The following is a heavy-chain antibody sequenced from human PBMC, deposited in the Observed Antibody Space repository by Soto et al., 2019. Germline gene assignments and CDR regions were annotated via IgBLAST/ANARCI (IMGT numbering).Heavy chain of an antibody. CDR1: GFAFDDYV. J-gene: IGHJ5*02. V-gene: IGHV3-9*01. CDR3: AKGGSAALIAPSGRDNWFDP. CDR2: ITWNGGTI. D-gene: IGHD6-13*01. Sequence: HPGGSLRLSCAASGFAFDDYVMHWVRQPPGRGLEWVSGITWNGGTIRYVDSVKGRFTISRDNAENSLYLQMNSLRPEDTALYYCAKGGSAALIAPSGRDNWFDPWGQGTQVTVSS.